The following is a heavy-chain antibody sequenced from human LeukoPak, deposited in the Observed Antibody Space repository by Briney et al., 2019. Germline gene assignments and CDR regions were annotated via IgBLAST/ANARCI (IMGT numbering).Heavy chain of an antibody. Sequence: SETLSLTCTVSGGSISSYYWSWIRQPPGKGLEWIGYVYYSGSTNYNPSLKSRVTISVDTSKNQFSLKLSSVTAADTAVYYCARDSDCSGGSCYFDYWGQGTLVTVSS. D-gene: IGHD2-15*01. CDR3: ARDSDCSGGSCYFDY. J-gene: IGHJ4*02. V-gene: IGHV4-59*01. CDR2: VYYSGST. CDR1: GGSISSYY.